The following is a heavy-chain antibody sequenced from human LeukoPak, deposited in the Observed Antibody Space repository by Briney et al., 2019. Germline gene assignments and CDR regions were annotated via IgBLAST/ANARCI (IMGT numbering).Heavy chain of an antibody. Sequence: SETLSLTCTVSGGSISSYYWSWIRQPPGKGLEWIGYIYYSGSTNYNPSLKSRVTISVDTSKNQFSLKLSSVTAADTAVYYCARESASRGNNWFDPWGQGTLVTVSS. CDR3: ARESASRGNNWFDP. CDR1: GGSISSYY. D-gene: IGHD3-10*01. V-gene: IGHV4-59*01. J-gene: IGHJ5*02. CDR2: IYYSGST.